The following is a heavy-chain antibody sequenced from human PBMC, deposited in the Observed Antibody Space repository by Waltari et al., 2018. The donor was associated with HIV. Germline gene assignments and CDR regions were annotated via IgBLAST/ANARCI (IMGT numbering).Heavy chain of an antibody. J-gene: IGHJ5*01. CDR3: AKDVRTRIALPNWFDF. CDR2: ISHDESND. V-gene: IGHV3-30*18. CDR1: GFTFSAYV. Sequence: QVQLVESGGGVVQPGGSLRLSCAASGFTFSAYVMHWVRQAPGKGLEWVSSISHDESNDYYADSVKGRLTISRDNSKNTLFLQMNSLRAEDTAVYFCAKDVRTRIALPNWFDFWGQGTLVTVSS. D-gene: IGHD6-13*01.